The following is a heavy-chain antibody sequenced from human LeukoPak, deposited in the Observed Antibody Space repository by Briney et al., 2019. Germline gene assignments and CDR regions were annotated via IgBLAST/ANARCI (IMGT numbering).Heavy chain of an antibody. V-gene: IGHV4-59*01. CDR1: GGSISSYH. J-gene: IGHJ6*03. CDR2: NSGST. Sequence: PSETLSLTCTVSGGSISSYHWSWIRQPPGKGLEWIGYNSGSTNYNPSLKSRVTISVETSKNQFSLKLSSVTAADTAVYYCARGTPGSSYYYYYYMDVWGKGTTVTVSS. D-gene: IGHD3-10*01. CDR3: ARGTPGSSYYYYYYMDV.